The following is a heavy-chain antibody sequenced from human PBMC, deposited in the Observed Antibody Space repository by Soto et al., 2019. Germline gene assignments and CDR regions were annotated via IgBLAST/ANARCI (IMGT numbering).Heavy chain of an antibody. CDR3: ARWSQGHYGSGSYPSHYYYGMDV. CDR1: GGTFSSYA. J-gene: IGHJ6*02. D-gene: IGHD3-10*01. Sequence: ASVKVSCKASGGTFSSYAISWVRQAPGQGLEWMGWINPNSGGTNYAQKFQGWVTMTRDTSISTAYMELSRLRSDDTAVYYCARWSQGHYGSGSYPSHYYYGMDVWGQGTTVTVSS. V-gene: IGHV1-2*04. CDR2: INPNSGGT.